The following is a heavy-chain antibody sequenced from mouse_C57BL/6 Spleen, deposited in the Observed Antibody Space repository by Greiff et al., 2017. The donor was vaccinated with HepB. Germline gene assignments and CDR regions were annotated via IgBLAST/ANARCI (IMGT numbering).Heavy chain of an antibody. J-gene: IGHJ4*01. Sequence: VQLQQSGPELVKPGASVKISCKASGYAFSSSWMNWVKQRPGKGLEWIGRIYPGDGDTNYNGKFKGKATLTADKSSSTAYMQLSSLTSEDSAVYFCASPYYSNYGYYATDYWGQGTSVTVSS. CDR1: GYAFSSSW. V-gene: IGHV1-82*01. CDR3: ASPYYSNYGYYATDY. D-gene: IGHD2-5*01. CDR2: IYPGDGDT.